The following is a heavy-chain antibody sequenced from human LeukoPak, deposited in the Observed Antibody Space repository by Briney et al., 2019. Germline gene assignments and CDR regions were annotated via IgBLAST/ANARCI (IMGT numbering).Heavy chain of an antibody. Sequence: SETLSLTCTVSGDSISSNDYYWGWVRQPPGKGLEWIGTISYSGSTDYNPSLRSRVTISVDTSNNQFSLRLGSVTAADTAVYHCARHCCSGPAKRVFDIWGQGTMVTVSS. D-gene: IGHD2-15*01. V-gene: IGHV4-39*01. CDR2: ISYSGST. J-gene: IGHJ3*02. CDR3: ARHCCSGPAKRVFDI. CDR1: GDSISSNDYY.